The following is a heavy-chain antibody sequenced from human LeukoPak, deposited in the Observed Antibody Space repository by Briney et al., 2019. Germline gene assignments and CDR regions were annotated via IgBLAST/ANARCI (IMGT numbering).Heavy chain of an antibody. CDR2: ISSSSSYI. V-gene: IGHV3-21*01. D-gene: IGHD2-8*01. Sequence: PGGSLRLSCAASGFTFSIYSMNWVRQAPGKGLEWVSSISSSSSYIYYADSVKGRFTISRDNAKNSLYLQMNSLRAEDTAVYYCARDPIYEWHYGMDVWGQGTTVTVSS. CDR3: ARDPIYEWHYGMDV. CDR1: GFTFSIYS. J-gene: IGHJ6*02.